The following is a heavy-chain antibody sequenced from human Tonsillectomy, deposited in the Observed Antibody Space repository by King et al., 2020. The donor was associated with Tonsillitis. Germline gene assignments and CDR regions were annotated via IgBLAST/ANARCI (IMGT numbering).Heavy chain of an antibody. V-gene: IGHV1-18*01. D-gene: IGHD2-2*01. CDR3: ARDYCSSTSCYYYYMDV. Sequence: QLVQSGAEVKKPGASVKISWKTSGYTFTSYGISWVRKAPGQGLEWMGWIIAYTGNTNYAQKLQGRVTMTTDTSTNTAYMELRSLRSDDTAVYYCARDYCSSTSCYYYYMDVWGKGTTVTVSS. J-gene: IGHJ6*03. CDR2: IIAYTGNT. CDR1: GYTFTSYG.